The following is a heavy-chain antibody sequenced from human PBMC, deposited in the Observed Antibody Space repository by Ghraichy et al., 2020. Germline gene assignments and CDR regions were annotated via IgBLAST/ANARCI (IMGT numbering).Heavy chain of an antibody. CDR2: ISGSGGST. D-gene: IGHD2-2*01. CDR3: AKERVVVPAAMGYYYGMDV. CDR1: GFTFSSYA. V-gene: IGHV3-23*01. J-gene: IGHJ6*02. Sequence: GGSLRLSCAASGFTFSSYAMSWVRQAPGKGLEWVSAISGSGGSTYYADSVKGRFTISRDNSKNTLYLQMNSLRAEDTAVYYCAKERVVVPAAMGYYYGMDVWGQGTTVTVSS.